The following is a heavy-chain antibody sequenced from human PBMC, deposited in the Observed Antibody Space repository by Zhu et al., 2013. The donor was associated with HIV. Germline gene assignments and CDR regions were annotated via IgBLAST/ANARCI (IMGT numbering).Heavy chain of an antibody. J-gene: IGHJ6*02. CDR2: IYYSGST. Sequence: VQLQESGPGLVKPSQTLSLTCTVSGGSISSGDYYWSWIRQPPGKGLEWIGYIYYSGSTYYNPSLKSRVTISVDTSKNQFSLKLSSVTAADTAVYYCARGTGYDFWSGYGMDVWGQGTTVTGLL. V-gene: IGHV4-30-4*01. D-gene: IGHD3-3*01. CDR3: ARGTGYDFWSGYGMDV. CDR1: GGSISSGDYY.